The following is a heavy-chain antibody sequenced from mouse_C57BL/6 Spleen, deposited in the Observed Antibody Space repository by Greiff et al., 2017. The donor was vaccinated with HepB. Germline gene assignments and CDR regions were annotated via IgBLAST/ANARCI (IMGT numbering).Heavy chain of an antibody. CDR3: ARVTGTYYSNYGYFDV. J-gene: IGHJ1*03. CDR1: GFTFSDYY. V-gene: IGHV5-16*01. D-gene: IGHD2-5*01. CDR2: INYDGSST. Sequence: EVQLQESEGGLVQPGSSMKLSCTASGFTFSDYYMAWVRQVPEKGLEWVANINYDGSSTYYLDSLKSRFIISRDNAKNILYLQMSSLKSEDTATYYCARVTGTYYSNYGYFDVWGTGTTVTVSS.